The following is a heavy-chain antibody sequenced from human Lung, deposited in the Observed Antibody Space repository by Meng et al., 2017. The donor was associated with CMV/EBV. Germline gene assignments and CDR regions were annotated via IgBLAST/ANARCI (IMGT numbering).Heavy chain of an antibody. V-gene: IGHV7-4-1*02. D-gene: IGHD1-26*01. CDR1: AYSFTSYA. CDR3: ARGVVGATSGDY. Sequence: VQLASESKYQWPSLKSSYKASAYSFTSYAMNWVRQAPGQGLEWMGWINTNTGNPTYAQGFTGLFVFSLDTSVSTAYLQISSLKAEDTDVYYCARGVVGATSGDYWGQGTLVTVSS. CDR2: INTNTGNP. J-gene: IGHJ4*02.